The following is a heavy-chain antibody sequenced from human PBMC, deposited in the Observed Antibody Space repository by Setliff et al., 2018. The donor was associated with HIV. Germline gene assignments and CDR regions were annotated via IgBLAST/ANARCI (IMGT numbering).Heavy chain of an antibody. D-gene: IGHD1-7*01. CDR1: GASISNSNS. V-gene: IGHV4-61*05. J-gene: IGHJ6*02. Sequence: PSETLSLTCTVYGASISNSNSYWGWIRQPPGKRLEWLGEIYHSGSTNYNPSLKSRVTISVDKSKNHFSLKLSSVTAADTAVYYCARAALLKLPLGYYYGMDVWGQGTTVTVSS. CDR3: ARAALLKLPLGYYYGMDV. CDR2: IYHSGST.